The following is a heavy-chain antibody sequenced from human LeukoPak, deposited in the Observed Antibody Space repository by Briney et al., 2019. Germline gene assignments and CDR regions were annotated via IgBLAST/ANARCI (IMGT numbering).Heavy chain of an antibody. Sequence: SVKVSCKASGGTFSSYAISWVRQAPGQGLEWMGRIIPILGIANYAQKFQGRVTITADKSTSTAYMELSSLRSEDTAVYYCARGRDGYNYRAYYYYGMDVWGQGTTVTVSS. CDR2: IIPILGIA. V-gene: IGHV1-69*04. CDR3: ARGRDGYNYRAYYYYGMDV. CDR1: GGTFSSYA. D-gene: IGHD5-24*01. J-gene: IGHJ6*02.